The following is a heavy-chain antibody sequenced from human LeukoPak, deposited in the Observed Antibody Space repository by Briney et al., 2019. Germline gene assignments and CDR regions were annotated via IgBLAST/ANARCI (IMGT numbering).Heavy chain of an antibody. CDR3: QRTRGSIAAIVEVVATTWGWFGP. V-gene: IGHV1-69*13. CDR2: IIPIFGVA. D-gene: IGHD2-15*01. CDR1: GGTFSNYD. J-gene: IGHJ5*02. Sequence: GASVKASCNASGGTFSNYDISWVRQSPGQGLEWMGGIIPIFGVAQYAQTFRGRVTITADESTSTVYIELSSLRSEDTAVYYCQRTRGSIAAIVEVVATTWGWFGPWGQGTLVTASS.